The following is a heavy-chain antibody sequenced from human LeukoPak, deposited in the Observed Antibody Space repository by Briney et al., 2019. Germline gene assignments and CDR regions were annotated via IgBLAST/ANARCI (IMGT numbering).Heavy chain of an antibody. CDR3: ARQGITIFGALDY. CDR1: GGSLSSYF. CDR2: IYYNGNT. J-gene: IGHJ4*02. V-gene: IGHV4-59*01. D-gene: IGHD3-3*01. Sequence: SETLSLTCTVSGGSLSSYFWSCIRQPPGKGLEWIGYIYYNGNTNYNPSLKSRVTISVDTSKNQFSLKLSSVTAADTAVYYCARQGITIFGALDYWGRGTLVTVSS.